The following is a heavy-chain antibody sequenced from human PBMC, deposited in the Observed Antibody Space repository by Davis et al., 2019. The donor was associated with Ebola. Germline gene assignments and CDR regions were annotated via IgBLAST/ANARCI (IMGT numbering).Heavy chain of an antibody. J-gene: IGHJ3*02. CDR2: VHYSGST. D-gene: IGHD6-25*01. V-gene: IGHV4-59*01. CDR3: ARVGSGSFDI. CDR1: GGSISTYY. Sequence: PGGSLRLSCTVSGGSISTYYWSWIRQPPGKELEWIGYVHYSGSTNYNPPLKSRLTISVDTSKNRFSLKLSSVTAADTAVYYCARVGSGSFDIWGQGTMVTVSS.